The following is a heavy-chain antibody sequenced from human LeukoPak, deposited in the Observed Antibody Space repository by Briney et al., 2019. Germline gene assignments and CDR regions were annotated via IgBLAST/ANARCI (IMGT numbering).Heavy chain of an antibody. Sequence: LETLSLTCTVSGGSISSSSYYWGWIRQPPGKRLEWIGSIYYSGSTYYNPSLKSRVTISVDTSKNQFSLKLSSVTAADTAVYYCARNALKGTYYYDSSGNLGPDYWGQGTLVTVSS. J-gene: IGHJ4*02. CDR1: GGSISSSSYY. CDR3: ARNALKGTYYYDSSGNLGPDY. CDR2: IYYSGST. V-gene: IGHV4-39*01. D-gene: IGHD3-22*01.